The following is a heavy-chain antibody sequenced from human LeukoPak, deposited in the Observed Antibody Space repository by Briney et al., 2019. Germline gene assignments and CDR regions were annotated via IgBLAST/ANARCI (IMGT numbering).Heavy chain of an antibody. J-gene: IGHJ4*02. CDR3: AKVAKYYYGSETYYFFEH. V-gene: IGHV3-7*01. D-gene: IGHD3-10*01. CDR1: GFTFTTYW. CDR2: IKQDGTEK. Sequence: GGSLRLSCAASGFTFTTYWMSWVRQAPGKRLEWVANIKQDGTEKYYVDSVKGRFTISRDNAKNSLYLQMNSLRVEVTAVYYCAKVAKYYYGSETYYFFEHWGQGTPVTASS.